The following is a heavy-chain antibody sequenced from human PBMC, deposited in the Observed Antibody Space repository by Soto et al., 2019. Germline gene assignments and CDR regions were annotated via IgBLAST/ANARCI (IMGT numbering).Heavy chain of an antibody. Sequence: QVQLVQSGAEVKKPGSSVKVSCNASGGTFSSYTISWVRQAPGQGLEWMGRIIPILGIANYAQKVQGRVTITAHKSTSTAYMELSSLGSEDTAVYYCARSTNNWFDPWGQGTLVTVSS. D-gene: IGHD4-17*01. CDR3: ARSTNNWFDP. CDR1: GGTFSSYT. V-gene: IGHV1-69*02. J-gene: IGHJ5*02. CDR2: IIPILGIA.